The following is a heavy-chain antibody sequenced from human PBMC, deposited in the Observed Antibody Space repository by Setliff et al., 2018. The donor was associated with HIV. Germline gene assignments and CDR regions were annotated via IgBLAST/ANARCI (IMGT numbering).Heavy chain of an antibody. Sequence: SVKVSCKASGGTFSSYAISWVRQAPGQGLEWMGGIIPIFGTANYARKFQGRVTITADESTSTAYMELSSLRSEDTAVYYCASPTTVTGDAFDIWGQGTMVTVSS. CDR1: GGTFSSYA. CDR3: ASPTTVTGDAFDI. D-gene: IGHD4-17*01. J-gene: IGHJ3*02. CDR2: IIPIFGTA. V-gene: IGHV1-69*13.